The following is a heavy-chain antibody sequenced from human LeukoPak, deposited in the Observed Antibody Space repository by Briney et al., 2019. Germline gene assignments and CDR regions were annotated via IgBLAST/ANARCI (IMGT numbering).Heavy chain of an antibody. CDR2: IIPIFGTA. J-gene: IGHJ3*02. CDR1: GGTFSSYA. V-gene: IGHV1-69*05. Sequence: SVKDSCKASGGTFSSYAISWVRQAPGQGLEWMGGIIPIFGTANYAQKFQGRVTITTDESTSTAYMELSSLRSEDTAVYYCARDMASAFDIWGQGTMVTVSS. CDR3: ARDMASAFDI. D-gene: IGHD2-2*01.